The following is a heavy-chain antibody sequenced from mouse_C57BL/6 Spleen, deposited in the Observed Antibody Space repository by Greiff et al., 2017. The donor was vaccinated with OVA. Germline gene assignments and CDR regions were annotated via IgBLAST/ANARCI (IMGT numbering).Heavy chain of an antibody. J-gene: IGHJ2*01. CDR1: GYAFSSSW. V-gene: IGHV1-82*01. Sequence: QVQLQQSGPELVKPGASVKISCKASGYAFSSSWMNWVKQRPGKGLEWIGRIYPGDGVTNYNGKFKGKATLTADKSSSTAYMQLSSLTSEDSAVYFCARLLRGGYYFDYWGQGTTLTVSS. D-gene: IGHD1-1*01. CDR3: ARLLRGGYYFDY. CDR2: IYPGDGVT.